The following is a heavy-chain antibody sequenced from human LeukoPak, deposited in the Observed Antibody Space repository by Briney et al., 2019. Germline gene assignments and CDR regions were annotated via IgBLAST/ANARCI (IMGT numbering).Heavy chain of an antibody. J-gene: IGHJ3*02. CDR2: SYYRSKWYN. CDR3: ARSVGATTGPFDI. Sequence: SQTLSLTCAISGDSVSSNSAAWNWIRQSPSRGLEWLGRSYYRSKWYNDYAVSVKSRITINPDTSKDQFSLQLNSVTPEGTAVYYCARSVGATTGPFDIWGQGTMVTVSS. D-gene: IGHD1-26*01. V-gene: IGHV6-1*01. CDR1: GDSVSSNSAA.